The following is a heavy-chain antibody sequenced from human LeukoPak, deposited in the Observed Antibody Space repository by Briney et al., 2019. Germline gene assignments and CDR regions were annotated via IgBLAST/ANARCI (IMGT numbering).Heavy chain of an antibody. V-gene: IGHV1-18*01. D-gene: IGHD3-22*01. CDR1: TSR. CDR2: IGTYGGDT. CDR3: ARDLWNFYDDSGYNRDFDS. J-gene: IGHJ5*01. Sequence: ASVKVSCKATSRISWVRQAPGQGLEWMGWIGTYGGDTYYAQKFQGRITVTTDTSASTVYMELRNLRSDDTAVYYCARDLWNFYDDSGYNRDFDSWGQGTLVTVSS.